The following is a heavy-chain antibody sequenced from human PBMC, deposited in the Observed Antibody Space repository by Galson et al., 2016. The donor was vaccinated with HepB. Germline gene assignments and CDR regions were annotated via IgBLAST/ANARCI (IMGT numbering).Heavy chain of an antibody. Sequence: SLRLSCAASGFIFRTYGMHWVRQAPGKGLEWVAVIWYDGSRKYYADSVKGRFTISRDNSKNTLYLQMNSLRAEDTAVYYCARDLFGFYYDNDERLDYWGQGTLVTVSS. CDR2: IWYDGSRK. D-gene: IGHD3-16*01. CDR3: ARDLFGFYYDNDERLDY. CDR1: GFIFRTYG. V-gene: IGHV3-33*01. J-gene: IGHJ4*02.